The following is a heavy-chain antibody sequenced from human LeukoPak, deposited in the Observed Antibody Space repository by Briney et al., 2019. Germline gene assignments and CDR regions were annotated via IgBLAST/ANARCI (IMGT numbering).Heavy chain of an antibody. CDR1: GGSISSSSYY. J-gene: IGHJ6*03. V-gene: IGHV4-39*07. Sequence: SETLSLTCTVSGGSISSSSYYWGWIRQPPGKGLEWIGSIYYSGSTYYNPSLKSRVTISVDTSKNQFSLKLSSVTAADTAVYYCARERDGDYYYYYMDVWGKGTTVTVSS. CDR2: IYYSGST. CDR3: ARERDGDYYYYYMDV. D-gene: IGHD5-24*01.